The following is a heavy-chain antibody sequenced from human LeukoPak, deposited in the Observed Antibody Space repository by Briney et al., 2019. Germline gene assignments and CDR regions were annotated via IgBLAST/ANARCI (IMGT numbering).Heavy chain of an antibody. Sequence: GGSLRLSCAASGFTVSSNYMSWVRQAPGKGLEWVSVIYSGGSTYYADSVKGRFTISRDNSKNTLYLQMNSLRAEDTAVYYCAKEWQQLVKGWFDPWGQGTLVTVSS. CDR3: AKEWQQLVKGWFDP. D-gene: IGHD6-13*01. V-gene: IGHV3-53*01. CDR2: IYSGGST. J-gene: IGHJ5*02. CDR1: GFTVSSNY.